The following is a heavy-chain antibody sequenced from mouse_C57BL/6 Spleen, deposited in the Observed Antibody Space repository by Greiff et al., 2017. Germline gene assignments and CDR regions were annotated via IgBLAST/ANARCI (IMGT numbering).Heavy chain of an antibody. Sequence: QVQLQQPGAELVMPGASVKLSCKASGYTFTSYWMHWVKQRPGHGLEWIGEIDPSDSYTNYNQKFKGKSTWTVDKSSSTAYMQLSSLTSEDSAVYYCARTGLRRQAWFAYWGQGTLVTVSA. CDR2: IDPSDSYT. V-gene: IGHV1-69*01. J-gene: IGHJ3*01. CDR3: ARTGLRRQAWFAY. D-gene: IGHD2-4*01. CDR1: GYTFTSYW.